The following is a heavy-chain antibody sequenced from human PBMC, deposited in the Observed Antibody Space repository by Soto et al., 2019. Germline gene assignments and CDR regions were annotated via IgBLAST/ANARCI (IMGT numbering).Heavy chain of an antibody. CDR3: AREKYHGFDI. J-gene: IGHJ3*02. Sequence: EVQLVESGGALVQPGGSLRLSCAASGFTFSSYVIHWVRQVPGQGLEYVSTISDNGGSTYYANSVKGRITISRDNSTNTLYLQMGGLRADDMGVYFCAREKYHGFDIWGQGTVVTVSS. D-gene: IGHD6-6*01. V-gene: IGHV3-64*01. CDR1: GFTFSSYV. CDR2: ISDNGGST.